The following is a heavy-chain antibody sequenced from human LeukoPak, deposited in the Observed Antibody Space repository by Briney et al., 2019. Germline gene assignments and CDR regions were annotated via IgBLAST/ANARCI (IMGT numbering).Heavy chain of an antibody. D-gene: IGHD2-2*01. J-gene: IGHJ4*02. Sequence: PGGSLSLSCAASGVAPNNYVFDDMSWVRQGPGKALEWASVIHRSGTAYYADSVRGRFIISRDTSANMLYLRMYSLRALDSALYYCATSTSNKVFDYWAKGPRVTVSS. V-gene: IGHV3-53*05. CDR2: IHRSGTA. CDR3: ATSTSNKVFDY. CDR1: GVAPNNYVFDD.